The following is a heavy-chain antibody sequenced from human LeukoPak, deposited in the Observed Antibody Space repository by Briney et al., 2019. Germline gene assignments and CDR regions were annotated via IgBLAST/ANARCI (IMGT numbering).Heavy chain of an antibody. CDR2: ISAYNGNT. J-gene: IGHJ3*02. Sequence: ASVKVSCKASGYTFTSYGISWVRQAPGQGLEWMGWISAYNGNTNYAQKLQGRVTMTTDTSTSTAYMELRSLRSDDTAVYYCARDLTMVRGVIITGRLRGAFDIWGQGTMVTVSS. CDR3: ARDLTMVRGVIITGRLRGAFDI. D-gene: IGHD3-10*01. V-gene: IGHV1-18*01. CDR1: GYTFTSYG.